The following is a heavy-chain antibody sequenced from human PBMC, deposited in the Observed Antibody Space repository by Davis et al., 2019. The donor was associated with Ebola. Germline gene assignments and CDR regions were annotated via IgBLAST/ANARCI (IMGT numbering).Heavy chain of an antibody. CDR2: INHSGST. V-gene: IGHV4-34*01. CDR3: ARTSGYDPNWFDP. Sequence: PSETLSLTCAVYGGSFSGYYWSWIRQPPGKGLEWIGEINHSGSTNYNPSLKSRVTISVDTSKNQFSLKLSSVTAADTAVYYCARTSGYDPNWFDPWGQGTLVTVSS. CDR1: GGSFSGYY. J-gene: IGHJ5*02. D-gene: IGHD5-12*01.